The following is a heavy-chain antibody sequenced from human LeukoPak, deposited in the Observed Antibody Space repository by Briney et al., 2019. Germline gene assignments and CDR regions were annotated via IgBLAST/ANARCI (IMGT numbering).Heavy chain of an antibody. CDR2: ISSSSYI. J-gene: IGHJ4*02. D-gene: IGHD3-22*01. Sequence: PGGSLRLSCAASGFTFSSYSMNWVRQAPGKGLEWVSSISSSSYIYYADSVKGRFTISRDNAKNSLYLQMNSLRAEDTAVYYCARGDYYDSSGYLDYWGQGTLVTVSS. CDR1: GFTFSSYS. V-gene: IGHV3-21*01. CDR3: ARGDYYDSSGYLDY.